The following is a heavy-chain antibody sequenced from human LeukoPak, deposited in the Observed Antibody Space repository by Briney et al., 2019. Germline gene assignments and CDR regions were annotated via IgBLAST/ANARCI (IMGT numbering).Heavy chain of an antibody. CDR1: GFTVSSNY. V-gene: IGHV3-66*04. Sequence: GGSLRLSCAASGFTVSSNYMSWVRQAPGKGLEWVSVIYSGGSTYYADSVKGRSTISRDNSKNTLYLQMNSLRAEDTAVYYCARPNYYYYGMDVWGQGTTVTVSS. CDR3: ARPNYYYYGMDV. CDR2: IYSGGST. J-gene: IGHJ6*02.